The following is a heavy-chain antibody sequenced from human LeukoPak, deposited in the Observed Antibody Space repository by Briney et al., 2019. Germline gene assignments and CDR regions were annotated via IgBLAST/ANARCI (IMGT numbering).Heavy chain of an antibody. CDR3: AKEDATADSSGYYYAN. V-gene: IGHV3-48*04. J-gene: IGHJ4*02. CDR2: ISSSGSTI. CDR1: GFTFSTYS. Sequence: KSGGSLRLSCAASGFTFSTYSMNWVRQAPGKGLEWVSYISSSGSTIYYADSVKGRFTISRDNAKNSLYLQIDSLRAEDTAVYYCAKEDATADSSGYYYANWGQGTLVTVSS. D-gene: IGHD3-22*01.